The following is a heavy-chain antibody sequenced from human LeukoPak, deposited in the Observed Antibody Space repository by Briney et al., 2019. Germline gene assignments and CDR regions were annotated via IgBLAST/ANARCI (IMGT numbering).Heavy chain of an antibody. J-gene: IGHJ6*02. CDR3: ARTLYSSGWFPHYYYYYGMDV. V-gene: IGHV1-69*04. D-gene: IGHD6-19*01. CDR2: IIPILGIA. CDR1: GGTFSSYA. Sequence: GASVKVSCKASGGTFSSYAISWVRQAPGQGLEWMGRIIPILGIANYAQKFQGRVTITADKSTSTAYMELSSLRSEDTAVYYCARTLYSSGWFPHYYYYYGMDVWGQGTTVTVSS.